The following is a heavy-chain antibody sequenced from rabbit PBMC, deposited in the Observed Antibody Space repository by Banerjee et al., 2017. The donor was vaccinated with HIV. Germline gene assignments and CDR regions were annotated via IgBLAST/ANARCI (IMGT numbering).Heavy chain of an antibody. CDR3: ARDSHDEYGDWADFNL. V-gene: IGHV1S45*01. J-gene: IGHJ4*01. CDR2: INMVTGKS. Sequence: QEQLEESGGGLVKPEGSLTLTCKASGVSFNDKDVMCWVRQAPGKGLEWITCINMVTGKSVYASWAKGRFTISKASSTTVTLLVTSLTAADTATYFCARDSHDEYGDWADFNLWGPGTLVTVS. CDR1: GVSFNDKDV. D-gene: IGHD2-1*01.